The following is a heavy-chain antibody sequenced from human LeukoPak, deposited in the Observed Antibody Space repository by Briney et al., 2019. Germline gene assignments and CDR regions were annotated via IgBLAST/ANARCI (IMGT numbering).Heavy chain of an antibody. D-gene: IGHD3-22*01. CDR2: LRYDGSDE. CDR1: GFSFDNYG. Sequence: GGSLRLSCGVSGFSFDNYGMYWVRQSPGKGLEWVAFLRYDGSDEQYADSVKGRFTISRDNSQDTLFLQMNSLRPDDTAVYYCAKAYSRWALTLTNDAFDFWGQGTMVRVSS. V-gene: IGHV3-30*02. CDR3: AKAYSRWALTLTNDAFDF. J-gene: IGHJ3*01.